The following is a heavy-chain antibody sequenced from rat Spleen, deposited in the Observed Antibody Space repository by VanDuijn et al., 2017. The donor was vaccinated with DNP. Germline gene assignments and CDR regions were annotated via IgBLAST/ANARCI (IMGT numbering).Heavy chain of an antibody. CDR1: GFTFSSFP. CDR3: ARGIYYGLGWYFDF. V-gene: IGHV5-46*01. CDR2: ISPSGGST. D-gene: IGHD1-6*01. Sequence: EVQLVESGGGLVQPGRSMKLSCAASGFTFSSFPMAWVRQAPTKGLEWVASISPSGGSTYYRDSVKGRFPVSRDNAKSSLYLQMNSLRSEDTATYYCARGIYYGLGWYFDFWGPGTMVTVSS. J-gene: IGHJ1*01.